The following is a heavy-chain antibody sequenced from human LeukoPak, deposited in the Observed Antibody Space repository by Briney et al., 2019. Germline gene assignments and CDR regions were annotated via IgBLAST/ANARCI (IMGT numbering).Heavy chain of an antibody. Sequence: PGGSLRLSCEASGFTFTDYWMTWVRQAPGKGLEWVANINQDGSEKNYVDSVKGRFTISRDNVKNSLYPQMNFLRAEDTAVYYCARAGYTYTTLYYWGPGTLVTVSS. CDR3: ARAGYTYTTLYY. V-gene: IGHV3-7*01. J-gene: IGHJ4*02. CDR1: GFTFTDYW. CDR2: INQDGSEK. D-gene: IGHD5-18*01.